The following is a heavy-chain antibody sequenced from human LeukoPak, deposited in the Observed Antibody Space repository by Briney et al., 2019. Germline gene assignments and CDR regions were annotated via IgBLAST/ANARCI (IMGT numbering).Heavy chain of an antibody. Sequence: SETLSLTCTVSGGSISIYYWSWIRQPPGKGLEWIGYIYYSGSTNYNPSLKSRVTISVDTSKNQFSLKLSSVTAADTAVYYCARSSSSWSDDAFDIWGQGTMVTVSS. CDR1: GGSISIYY. CDR2: IYYSGST. V-gene: IGHV4-59*01. D-gene: IGHD6-13*01. J-gene: IGHJ3*02. CDR3: ARSSSSWSDDAFDI.